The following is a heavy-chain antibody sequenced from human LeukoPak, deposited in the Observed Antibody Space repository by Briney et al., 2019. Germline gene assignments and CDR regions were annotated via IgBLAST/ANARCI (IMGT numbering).Heavy chain of an antibody. J-gene: IGHJ5*02. V-gene: IGHV1-69*08. CDR2: IIAILDTA. CDR3: VRSGYDYDWFDP. Sequence: SVKVSCKASGGSFSDYSISWVRQAPGQGLERMGRIIAILDTAHYAQKFQGRFTITADKSTTTVYMELSSLRSDDTAVYYCVRSGYDYDWFDPWGQGTLVTVSS. CDR1: GGSFSDYS. D-gene: IGHD5-12*01.